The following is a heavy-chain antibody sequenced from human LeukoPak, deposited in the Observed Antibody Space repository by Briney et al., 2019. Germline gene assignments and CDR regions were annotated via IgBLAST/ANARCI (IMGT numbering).Heavy chain of an antibody. J-gene: IGHJ6*02. Sequence: SSETLSLTCAVSVGSISSGNWWTWVRQSPGKGLEWIGEIYHNGTLNYNPSLKSRVTISADSFKNHFSLKLTSVTAADTAVYDCETAPILRGEGGEHYKYGMDVWGQGTTVTVSS. CDR2: IYHNGTL. D-gene: IGHD2-2*02. CDR3: ETAPILRGEGGEHYKYGMDV. CDR1: VGSISSGNW. V-gene: IGHV4-4*02.